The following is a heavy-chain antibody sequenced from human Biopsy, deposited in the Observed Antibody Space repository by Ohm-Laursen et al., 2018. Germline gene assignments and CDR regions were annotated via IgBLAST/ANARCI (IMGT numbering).Heavy chain of an antibody. CDR2: INHRGSA. D-gene: IGHD3-16*01. CDR3: ARALDYYDPYYYYAMDV. J-gene: IGHJ6*02. V-gene: IGHV4-34*01. Sequence: SETLSLTCRVSDFPLSSGAFYWSWIRQPPGKGLEWIGEINHRGSASYNPSLKSRITVLVDTSKNQFSLKLRSVSAADTAVYFCARALDYYDPYYYYAMDVWGQGTSVTVSS. CDR1: DFPLSSGAFY.